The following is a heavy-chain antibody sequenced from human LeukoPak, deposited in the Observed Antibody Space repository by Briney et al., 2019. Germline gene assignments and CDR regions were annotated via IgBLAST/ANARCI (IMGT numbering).Heavy chain of an antibody. Sequence: GSSVKVSCKASGGTFSSYAISWVRQAPGQGLEWMGGIIPIFGAANYAQKFQGRVTITTDESTSTAYMELSSLRSEDTAVYYCARGKKKYSYGYMDVWGKGTTVTVSS. V-gene: IGHV1-69*05. J-gene: IGHJ6*03. CDR1: GGTFSSYA. CDR2: IIPIFGAA. D-gene: IGHD5-18*01. CDR3: ARGKKKYSYGYMDV.